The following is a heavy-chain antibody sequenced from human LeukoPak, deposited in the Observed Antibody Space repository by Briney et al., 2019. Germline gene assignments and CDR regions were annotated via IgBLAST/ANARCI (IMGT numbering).Heavy chain of an antibody. Sequence: PGGSLRLSCAASGFTVSSNYMSWFRQAPGKGLEWVSGIYSGGSTYYADSVKGRFTISRDNSKNTLYLQMNSLRAEDTAVYYCAASGSPHYFDYWGQGTLVTVSS. J-gene: IGHJ4*02. D-gene: IGHD3-10*01. CDR1: GFTVSSNY. CDR2: IYSGGST. CDR3: AASGSPHYFDY. V-gene: IGHV3-53*01.